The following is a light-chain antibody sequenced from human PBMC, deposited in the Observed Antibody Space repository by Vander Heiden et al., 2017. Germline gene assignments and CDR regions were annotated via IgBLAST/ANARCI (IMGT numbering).Light chain of an antibody. CDR1: QPINKW. CDR2: DAS. CDR3: QQYMHYPWT. V-gene: IGKV1-5*01. Sequence: DVQLPQSPVSLSASVGDRVIITRRASQPINKWVAWFQQKSGRVPTVLIYDASTLQSGVPSRFSGSGSGTEFSLTINSLQPEDLATYYCQQYMHYPWTFGQGTKVE. J-gene: IGKJ1*01.